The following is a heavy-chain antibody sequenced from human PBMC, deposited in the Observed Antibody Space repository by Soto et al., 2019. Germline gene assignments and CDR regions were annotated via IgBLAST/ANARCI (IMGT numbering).Heavy chain of an antibody. D-gene: IGHD3-10*01. CDR3: AREVQVHTPAFVY. J-gene: IGHJ4*02. CDR2: ISPMFGAA. CDR1: GGTFNTYA. Sequence: QVQLVQSGAEMKKPGSSVKVSCHSSGGTFNTYAMNWVRQAPGQGPEWMGDISPMFGAANYAPKFQGRVTITAEESTATSHMQLSSLTSEDTALYFCAREVQVHTPAFVYWGQGTLVTVSS. V-gene: IGHV1-69*01.